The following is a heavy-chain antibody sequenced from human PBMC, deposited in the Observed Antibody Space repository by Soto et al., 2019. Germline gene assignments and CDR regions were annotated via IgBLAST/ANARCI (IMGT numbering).Heavy chain of an antibody. CDR1: GFTFSNYG. CDR2: IWYDGSNK. V-gene: IGHV3-33*01. D-gene: IGHD4-17*01. J-gene: IGHJ4*02. Sequence: GGSLRLSCAASGFTFSNYGMHWVRQAPGKGLEWVAVIWYDGSNKYYGDSVKGRFTISRDNSKNTLYLQMNSLRGEDMAVYYCARDRDPMTTVTEIGCWGPGSLVTVSS. CDR3: ARDRDPMTTVTEIGC.